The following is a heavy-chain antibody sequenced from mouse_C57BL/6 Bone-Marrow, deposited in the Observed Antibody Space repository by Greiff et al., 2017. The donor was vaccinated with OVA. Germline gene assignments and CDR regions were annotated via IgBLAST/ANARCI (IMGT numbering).Heavy chain of an antibody. CDR1: GYTFTDYY. V-gene: IGHV1-76*01. D-gene: IGHD1-1*01. J-gene: IGHJ4*01. CDR2: IYPGSGNT. CDR3: ARRKVDYAMDY. Sequence: VQLQQSGAELVRPGASVKLSCKASGYTFTDYYINWVKQRPGQGLEWIARIYPGSGNTYYNEKFKGKATLTAEKSSSTAYMQLSSLTSDDSAVYFCARRKVDYAMDYWGQGTSVTVSS.